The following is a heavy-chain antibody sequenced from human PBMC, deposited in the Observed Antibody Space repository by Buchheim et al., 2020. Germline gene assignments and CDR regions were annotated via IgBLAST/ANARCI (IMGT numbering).Heavy chain of an antibody. J-gene: IGHJ4*02. D-gene: IGHD6-19*01. CDR3: TTESSGWYGGGLY. CDR1: GFTFSNAW. V-gene: IGHV3-15*01. CDR2: IKSKTDGGTT. Sequence: EVQLVESGGGLVKPGGSLRLSCAASGFTFSNAWMSWVRQAPGKGLEWVGRIKSKTDGGTTDYAAPVKGRSTIQGVDSKNTLYLQMNSLKTEDTAVYYCTTESSGWYGGGLYWGQGTL.